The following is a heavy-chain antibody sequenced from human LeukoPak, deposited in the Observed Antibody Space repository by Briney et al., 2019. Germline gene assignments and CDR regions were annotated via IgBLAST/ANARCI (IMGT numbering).Heavy chain of an antibody. J-gene: IGHJ4*02. D-gene: IGHD3-16*01. CDR2: TYYRSTWYY. CDR3: AREELGFDH. Sequence: SRTLSLTCAISGDSVSSYSAAWNWIRQSPSSGLEWLGRTYYRSTWYYEYSVSVESRITINPETSKNQFSLQVNSVSPEDTAVYYCAREELGFDHWGQGTLVTVSS. CDR1: GDSVSSYSAA. V-gene: IGHV6-1*01.